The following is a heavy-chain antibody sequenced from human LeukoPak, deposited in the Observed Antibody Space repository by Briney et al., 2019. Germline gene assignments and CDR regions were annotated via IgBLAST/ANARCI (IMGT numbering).Heavy chain of an antibody. D-gene: IGHD3-9*01. CDR3: AKGTSDILTGYYLGFLFDY. Sequence: TGRSLRLSCAASGFTFSSYGMHWVRQAPGKGLEWVAVISYDGSNKYYADSVKGRFTISRDNSKNTLYLQMNSLRAEDTAVYYCAKGTSDILTGYYLGFLFDYWGQGTLVTVSS. J-gene: IGHJ4*02. CDR2: ISYDGSNK. CDR1: GFTFSSYG. V-gene: IGHV3-30*18.